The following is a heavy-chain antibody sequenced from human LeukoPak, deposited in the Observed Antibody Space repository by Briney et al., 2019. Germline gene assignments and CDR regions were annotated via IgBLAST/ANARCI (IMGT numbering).Heavy chain of an antibody. CDR2: ISWNSGSI. CDR3: ARGQGFGYSYGHY. J-gene: IGHJ4*02. CDR1: GFTFDDYA. V-gene: IGHV3-9*01. Sequence: GRSLRLSCAASGFTFDDYAMHWVRQAPGKGLEWVSGISWNSGSIGYADSVKGRFTISRDNAKNSLYLQMNSLRAEDTAVYYCARGQGFGYSYGHYWGQGTLVTVSS. D-gene: IGHD5-18*01.